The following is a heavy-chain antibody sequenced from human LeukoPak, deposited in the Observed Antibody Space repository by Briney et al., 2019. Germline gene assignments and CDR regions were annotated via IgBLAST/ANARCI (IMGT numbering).Heavy chain of an antibody. V-gene: IGHV3-23*01. CDR3: ARGLYSSGWADFDY. D-gene: IGHD6-19*01. Sequence: GGSLRLSCAASGLTFSTYAMSWVRQAPGKGLEWVSTLSPSGASTYYADSVKGRFTISRDNSKNTLYLQMNSLRAEDTAVYYCARGLYSSGWADFDYWGQGTLVTVSS. CDR2: LSPSGAST. CDR1: GLTFSTYA. J-gene: IGHJ4*02.